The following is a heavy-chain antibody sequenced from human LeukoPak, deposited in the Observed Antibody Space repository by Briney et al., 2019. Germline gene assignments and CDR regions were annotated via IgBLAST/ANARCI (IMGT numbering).Heavy chain of an antibody. Sequence: GGSLRLSCAASGFTFSSYGMHWVRQAPGKGLEWVAVISYDGSNKYYADSVKGRFTISRDNSKNTLYLQMNSLRAEDTAVYYCAKDEGRYDFWSGYYTYWGQGTLVTVSS. J-gene: IGHJ4*02. CDR1: GFTFSSYG. V-gene: IGHV3-30*18. CDR3: AKDEGRYDFWSGYYTY. D-gene: IGHD3-3*01. CDR2: ISYDGSNK.